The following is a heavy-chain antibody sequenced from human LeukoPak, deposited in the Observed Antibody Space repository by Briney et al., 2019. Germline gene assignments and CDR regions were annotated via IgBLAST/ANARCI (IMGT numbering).Heavy chain of an antibody. CDR2: IYYSGST. V-gene: IGHV4-30-4*08. Sequence: PSRTLSLTCTVSGGSISSGDYYWSWIRQPPGKGLEWIGYIYYSGSTYYNPSLKSRVTISVDTSKNQFSLKLSSVTAADTAVYYCARNAGRDGYNRLDYWGQGTLVTVSS. CDR1: GGSISSGDYY. J-gene: IGHJ4*02. CDR3: ARNAGRDGYNRLDY. D-gene: IGHD5-24*01.